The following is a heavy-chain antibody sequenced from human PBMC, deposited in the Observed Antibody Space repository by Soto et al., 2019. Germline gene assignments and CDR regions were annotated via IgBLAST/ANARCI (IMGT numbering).Heavy chain of an antibody. D-gene: IGHD6-25*01. CDR1: GFTFSDHY. J-gene: IGHJ4*02. CDR2: IKNKANSYTT. V-gene: IGHV3-72*01. Sequence: EVQLVESGGGLVQPGGSLRLSCAASGFTFSDHYMDWVQQAPGKGLEWVGRIKNKANSYTTEYAASVKGRFTISRDDSKNSLDLQMNSLKTEDTAVYYCARVRLGVTTRLFDYWGQGTLVTVSS. CDR3: ARVRLGVTTRLFDY.